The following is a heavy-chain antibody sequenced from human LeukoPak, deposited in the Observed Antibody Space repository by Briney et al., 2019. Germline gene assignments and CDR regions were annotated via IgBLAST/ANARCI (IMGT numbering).Heavy chain of an antibody. Sequence: GGSLRLSSAASGFTSSTYAVSWFRQAPGKGLEWVSTVGRSGVDTYYADSVRGRFTISKDSSKNTLQMNSLSAEDTAIYYCVKHPGCVYVTRASWGQGILVTVSS. CDR2: VGRSGVDT. D-gene: IGHD4-23*01. J-gene: IGHJ5*02. CDR1: GFTSSTYA. V-gene: IGHV3-23*01. CDR3: VKHPGCVYVTRAS.